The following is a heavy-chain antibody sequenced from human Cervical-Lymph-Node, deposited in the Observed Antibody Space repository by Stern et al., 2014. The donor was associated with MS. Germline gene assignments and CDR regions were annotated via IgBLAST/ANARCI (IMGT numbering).Heavy chain of an antibody. V-gene: IGHV3-11*06. CDR3: ARYLLYYYYGMDV. D-gene: IGHD2/OR15-2a*01. CDR2: ISSSSSYT. J-gene: IGHJ6*02. Sequence: QVQLVQSGGGLVKPGGSLRLSCAASGFTFSDYYMSWIRQAPGKGLEWVSYISSSSSYTNYADSVKGRFTISRDNAKNSLYLQMNSLRAEDTAVYYCARYLLYYYYGMDVWGQGTTVTVSS. CDR1: GFTFSDYY.